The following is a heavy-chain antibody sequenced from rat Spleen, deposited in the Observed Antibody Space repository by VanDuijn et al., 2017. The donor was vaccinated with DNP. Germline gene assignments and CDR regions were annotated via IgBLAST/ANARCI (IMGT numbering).Heavy chain of an antibody. CDR2: MWSNGDT. CDR1: GFSLTSYH. CDR3: ARGDYSY. D-gene: IGHD1-7*01. J-gene: IGHJ2*01. V-gene: IGHV2-32*01. Sequence: QVQLKESGPGLVQPSQTLSLTCPFSGFSLTSYHVHLVRQPPGKGLEWMGVMWSNGDTSYNSVLKSRLSISRDTSKSQVFLKMNGLQTEDTATYYCARGDYSYWGQGVMVTVSS.